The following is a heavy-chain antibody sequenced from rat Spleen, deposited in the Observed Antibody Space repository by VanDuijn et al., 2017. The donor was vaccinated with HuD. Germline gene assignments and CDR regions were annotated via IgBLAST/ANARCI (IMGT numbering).Heavy chain of an antibody. Sequence: EVQLVESGGGLVQPGRSLKLSCAASGFTFSNYDMAWVRQAPTKGLEWVATISYDGSGTYYRDSVKGRFTMSRDTAQNTLYLQMNSPTSEDTATYYCTRGGYFRHWGQGVMVTVSS. D-gene: IGHD2-5*01. CDR3: TRGGYFRH. CDR1: GFTFSNYD. J-gene: IGHJ2*01. V-gene: IGHV5-29*01. CDR2: ISYDGSGT.